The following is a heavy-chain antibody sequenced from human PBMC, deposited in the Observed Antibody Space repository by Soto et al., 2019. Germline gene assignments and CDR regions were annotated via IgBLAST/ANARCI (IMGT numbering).Heavy chain of an antibody. CDR2: IYTSGST. CDR1: GGSISYY. CDR3: ARGIVDFWSGRHYFDY. D-gene: IGHD3-3*01. J-gene: IGHJ4*02. V-gene: IGHV4-4*07. Sequence: SETLFLTCTVSGGSISYYWSWIRQPAGKGLEWIGRIYTSGSTNYNPSLKSRVTMSIDTSKNQFSLKLTSVTAADTAVYFCARGIVDFWSGRHYFDYWGQGTLVTVSS.